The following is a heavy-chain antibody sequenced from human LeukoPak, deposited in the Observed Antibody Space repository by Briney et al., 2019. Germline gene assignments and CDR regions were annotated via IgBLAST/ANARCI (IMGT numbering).Heavy chain of an antibody. CDR3: ARGTMVVTHDY. CDR2: ISSSGSTI. CDR1: GFTFSSYE. J-gene: IGHJ4*02. Sequence: GGSLRLSCAGSGFTFSSYEMNWVRQAPGKGMEWVSYISSSGSTIYYADSVKGRFTISRDNAKNSLYLQMNSLRAEDTAVYYCARGTMVVTHDYWGQGTLVTVSS. V-gene: IGHV3-48*03. D-gene: IGHD4-23*01.